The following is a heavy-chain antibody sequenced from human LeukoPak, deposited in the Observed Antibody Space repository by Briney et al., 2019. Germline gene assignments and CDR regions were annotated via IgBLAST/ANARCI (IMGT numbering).Heavy chain of an antibody. J-gene: IGHJ5*02. CDR3: AREDLLVGAIANWFDP. Sequence: SETLSLTCAVYGGSFSAYYWSWIRQPPGKGLEWIGSIYYSGSTYYNPSLKSRVTISVDTSKNQFSLKLSSVTAADTAVYYCAREDLLVGAIANWFDPWGQGTLVTVSS. CDR1: GGSFSAYY. V-gene: IGHV4-34*01. CDR2: IYYSGST. D-gene: IGHD1-26*01.